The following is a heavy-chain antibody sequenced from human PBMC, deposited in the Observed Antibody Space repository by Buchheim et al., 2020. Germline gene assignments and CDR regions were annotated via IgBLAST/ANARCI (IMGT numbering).Heavy chain of an antibody. D-gene: IGHD4-17*01. J-gene: IGHJ6*02. CDR1: GLIFDDYA. Sequence: EVQVVESGGGLVQPGRSLRLSCVESGLIFDDYAMHWVRQAPGKGLEWVSGIFLRSGVTDYAGSVRGRFTISRDEAKRALFLPMDSLTTEDTALYYCVKDILPGGADVWGPGTT. CDR3: VKDILPGGADV. V-gene: IGHV3-9*01. CDR2: IFLRSGVT.